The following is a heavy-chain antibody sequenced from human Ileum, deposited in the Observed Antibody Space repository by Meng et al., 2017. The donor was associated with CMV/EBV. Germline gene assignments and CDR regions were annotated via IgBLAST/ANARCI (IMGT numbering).Heavy chain of an antibody. J-gene: IGHJ5*02. CDR2: IYYSGSM. Sequence: QVQLQDSGPGLLKASETLSLICSVSGDSISSGSYYWGWIRQAPGKGLEWIGSIYYSGSMYRNPSLKSRITMSVDTSKNQFSLKMSSVTTADTATYYCARDLAPLYDSSGFSLGQGTLVTVSS. D-gene: IGHD3-22*01. V-gene: IGHV4-39*07. CDR1: GDSISSGSYY. CDR3: ARDLAPLYDSSGFS.